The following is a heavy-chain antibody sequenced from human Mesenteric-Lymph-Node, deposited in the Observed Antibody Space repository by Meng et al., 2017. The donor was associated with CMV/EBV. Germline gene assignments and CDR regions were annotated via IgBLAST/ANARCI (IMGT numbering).Heavy chain of an antibody. CDR1: GFTFSNYG. Sequence: GESLKISCAASGFTFSNYGMHWVRQAPGKGLEWVAFIRYDGSTKYYVDSVKGRFTISRDNSKNTLYLQMNSLRAEDTAVYYCARDQGYDFSCYWGQGTLVTVSS. CDR3: ARDQGYDFSCY. D-gene: IGHD3-3*01. V-gene: IGHV3-30*02. CDR2: IRYDGSTK. J-gene: IGHJ4*02.